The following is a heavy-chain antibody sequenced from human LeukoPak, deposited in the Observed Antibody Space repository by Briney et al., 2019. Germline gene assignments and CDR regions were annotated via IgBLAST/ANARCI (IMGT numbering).Heavy chain of an antibody. CDR3: ARGKLITMVRGVMAFAWFDP. CDR1: GGTFSSYA. D-gene: IGHD3-10*01. V-gene: IGHV1-69*13. J-gene: IGHJ5*02. Sequence: SVKVSCKASGGTFSSYAISWARQAPGQGLEWMGGIIPIFGTANYAQKFQGRVTITADESTSTAYMELSSLRSEDTAVYYCARGKLITMVRGVMAFAWFDPWGQGTLVTVSS. CDR2: IIPIFGTA.